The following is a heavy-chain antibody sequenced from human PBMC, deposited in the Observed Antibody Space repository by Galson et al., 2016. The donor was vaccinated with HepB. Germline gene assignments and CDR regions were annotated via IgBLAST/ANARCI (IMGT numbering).Heavy chain of an antibody. J-gene: IGHJ6*02. Sequence: SLSLSCAASGFTFNHTWMNWVRQAPGKGLEWVSRITTQTDGGTTDYGALVNGRFLISRDDSENTLYLQMNSLKTEDTAVYYCATDPSQPHHDFWSASWPYDMDVWVQGTTVIVSS. CDR3: ATDPSQPHHDFWSASWPYDMDV. CDR1: GFTFNHTW. CDR2: ITTQTDGGTT. D-gene: IGHD3-3*01. V-gene: IGHV3-15*01.